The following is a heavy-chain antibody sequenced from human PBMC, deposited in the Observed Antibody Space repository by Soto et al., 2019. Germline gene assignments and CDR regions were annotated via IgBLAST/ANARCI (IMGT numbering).Heavy chain of an antibody. CDR1: GGSISSLY. CDR2: IFPSGDS. CDR3: ARASRCKSEYECFAWLDF. V-gene: IGHV4-4*07. Sequence: QVLLQESGPGLVKPSETLSLTCTVSGGSISSLYWAWIRQPAGKGLEWIGRIFPSGDSNYNPSLTSRVSISLDTPKNQFSLTVTSVTAADTAVYYCARASRCKSEYECFAWLDFWGQGILVTVSS. D-gene: IGHD6-6*01. J-gene: IGHJ4*02.